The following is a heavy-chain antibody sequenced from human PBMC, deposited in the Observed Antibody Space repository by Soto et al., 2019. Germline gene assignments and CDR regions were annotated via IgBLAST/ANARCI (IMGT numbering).Heavy chain of an antibody. J-gene: IGHJ6*03. CDR1: GIAFSGSA. Sequence: PGGSMRLSCAASGIAFSGSAMHWVRQASGKGLEWVGRIRSKANSYATAYAASVKGRFTISRDDSKNTAYLQMNSLKTEDTAVYYCTLYGSGSYYNVGDYYYYMDVWGKGTTVTVSS. CDR2: IRSKANSYAT. V-gene: IGHV3-73*01. D-gene: IGHD3-10*01. CDR3: TLYGSGSYYNVGDYYYYMDV.